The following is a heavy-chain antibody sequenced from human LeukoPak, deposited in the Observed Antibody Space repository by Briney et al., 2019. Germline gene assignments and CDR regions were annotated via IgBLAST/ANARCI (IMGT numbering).Heavy chain of an antibody. J-gene: IGHJ4*02. D-gene: IGHD2-2*01. CDR2: MYYSGST. Sequence: SETLSLTCTVSGGSVTSDYWSWIRQPPGKGLEWIWYMYYSGSTNYNPSLKSRVTISGDTSKNQFSLKLSSVTAADTAVYYCARRYCSSTSCPIDYWGQGTLVTVSS. CDR1: GGSVTSDY. CDR3: ARRYCSSTSCPIDY. V-gene: IGHV4-59*08.